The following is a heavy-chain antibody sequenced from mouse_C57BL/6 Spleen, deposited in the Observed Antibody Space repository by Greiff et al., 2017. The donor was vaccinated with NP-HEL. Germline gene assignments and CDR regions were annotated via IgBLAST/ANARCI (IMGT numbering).Heavy chain of an antibody. CDR2: IDPEDGET. V-gene: IGHV14-2*01. J-gene: IGHJ4*01. D-gene: IGHD2-4*01. Sequence: EVQRVESGAELVKPGASVKLSCTASGFNIKDYYMHWVKQRTEQGLEWIGRIDPEDGETKYAPKFQGKATITADTSSNTAYLQLSSLTSEDTAVYYCARASYDYDFLYAMDYWGQGTSVTVSS. CDR1: GFNIKDYY. CDR3: ARASYDYDFLYAMDY.